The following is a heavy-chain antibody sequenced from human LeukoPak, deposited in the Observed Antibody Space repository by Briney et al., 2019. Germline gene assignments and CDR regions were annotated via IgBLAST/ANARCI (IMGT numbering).Heavy chain of an antibody. V-gene: IGHV4-39*07. CDR1: GGSISSSSYY. CDR3: ARASPPTASLDY. J-gene: IGHJ4*02. CDR2: IYYSGST. Sequence: SETLFLTCTVSGGSISSSSYYWGWIRQPPGKGLEWIGSIYYSGSTYYNPSLKSRVTISVDTSKNQFSLKLSSVTAADTAVYYCARASPPTASLDYWGQGTLVTVSS. D-gene: IGHD2-21*02.